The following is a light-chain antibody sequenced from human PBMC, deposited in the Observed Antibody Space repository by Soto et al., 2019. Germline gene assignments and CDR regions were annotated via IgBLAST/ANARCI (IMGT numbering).Light chain of an antibody. Sequence: EIVLTQSPGTLSLSPGERATLSCRASQSVNNYLGWYQQKPGQAPRLLIYDAFNRATGIPARFSGSGSGTDFTLTISSLEPEDFAVYYCQQRRNWPITFGQGTRLE. J-gene: IGKJ5*01. CDR2: DAF. V-gene: IGKV3-11*01. CDR1: QSVNNY. CDR3: QQRRNWPIT.